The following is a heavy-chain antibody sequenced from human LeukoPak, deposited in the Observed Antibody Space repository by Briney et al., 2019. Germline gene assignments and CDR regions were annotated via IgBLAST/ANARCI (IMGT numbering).Heavy chain of an antibody. J-gene: IGHJ4*02. CDR3: ARQAWGSSWFY. V-gene: IGHV4-38-2*01. CDR1: GYSISSGYY. D-gene: IGHD6-13*01. Sequence: PSETLSLTCAVSGYSISSGYYWGWIRQPPGKGLEWIASIYHSGSTYYNPSLKSRVTISVDTSKNHFSLRLSSVTAADTAVYYCARQAWGSSWFYWGQGTLVTVSS. CDR2: IYHSGST.